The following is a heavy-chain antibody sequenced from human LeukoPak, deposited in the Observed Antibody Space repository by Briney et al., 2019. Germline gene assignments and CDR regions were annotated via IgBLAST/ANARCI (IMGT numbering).Heavy chain of an antibody. D-gene: IGHD3-9*01. CDR2: ISGSGGST. J-gene: IGHJ4*02. Sequence: GGSLRLSCTASGFTFSSYAMSWVRQAPGKGLEWVSAISGSGGSTYYADSVKGRFTISRDNSKNTLYLQMNSLRAEDTAVYYCAKDRPDILTGSQFDYWGQGTLVTVSS. CDR3: AKDRPDILTGSQFDY. V-gene: IGHV3-23*01. CDR1: GFTFSSYA.